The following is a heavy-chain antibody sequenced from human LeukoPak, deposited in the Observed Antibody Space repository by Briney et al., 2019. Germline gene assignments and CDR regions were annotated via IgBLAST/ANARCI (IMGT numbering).Heavy chain of an antibody. V-gene: IGHV4-34*01. CDR2: INHSGST. CDR3: ARHQGSYYGSGSYYNRYNWFDP. D-gene: IGHD3-10*01. Sequence: SETLSLTCAVYGGSFSGYYWSWIRQPPGKGLEWIGEINHSGSTNYNPSLKSRVTISVDTSKNQSSLKLSSVTAADTAVYYCARHQGSYYGSGSYYNRYNWFDPWGQGTLVTVSS. J-gene: IGHJ5*02. CDR1: GGSFSGYY.